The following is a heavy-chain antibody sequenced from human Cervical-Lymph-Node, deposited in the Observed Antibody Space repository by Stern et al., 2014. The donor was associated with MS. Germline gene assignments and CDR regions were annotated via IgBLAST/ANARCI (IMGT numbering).Heavy chain of an antibody. CDR1: GYTFTTYG. D-gene: IGHD4-17*01. Sequence: QLVQSGSELKKPGASVKVSCKASGYTFTTYGMHWVRQAPGQGLEWMGWINTNTGSPTYAQDFTGRIVFSLDTSVTTAYLQIRSLKAEDTAVYYCARYAPMVTTDFDYWGQGTLVTVSS. CDR2: INTNTGSP. CDR3: ARYAPMVTTDFDY. V-gene: IGHV7-4-1*02. J-gene: IGHJ4*02.